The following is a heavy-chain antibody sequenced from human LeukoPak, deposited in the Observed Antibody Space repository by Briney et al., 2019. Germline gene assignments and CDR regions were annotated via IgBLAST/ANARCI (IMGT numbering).Heavy chain of an antibody. CDR1: GFSFSIYA. CDR3: ARLGLYGSGSSYADY. Sequence: GGSLRLSCAASGFSFSIYAMNWVRQAPGKGLEWVSLIIGNGRDIRYADSVKGRFTISRDNAKNSLYLQMNSLRAEDTAVYYCARLGLYGSGSSYADYWGQGTLVTVSS. V-gene: IGHV3-21*01. D-gene: IGHD3-10*01. CDR2: IIGNGRDI. J-gene: IGHJ4*02.